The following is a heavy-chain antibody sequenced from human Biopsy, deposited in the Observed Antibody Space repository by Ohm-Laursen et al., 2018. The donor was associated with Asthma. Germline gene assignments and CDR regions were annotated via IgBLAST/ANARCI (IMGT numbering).Heavy chain of an antibody. Sequence: ASVNVSCNASGYTFISFAIHWGRQAPGQRLEWMGWVNTGNGDTKYSQKFQGRVTITRDTSASTAYMELRSLRSEDTATYYCARTFYDFLTGQVKDVFGVWGQGTMVTVSS. CDR3: ARTFYDFLTGQVKDVFGV. D-gene: IGHD3-9*01. J-gene: IGHJ3*01. CDR1: GYTFISFA. V-gene: IGHV1-3*04. CDR2: VNTGNGDT.